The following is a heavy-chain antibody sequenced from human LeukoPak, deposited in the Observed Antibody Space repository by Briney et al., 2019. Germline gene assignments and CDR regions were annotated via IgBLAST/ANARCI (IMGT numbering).Heavy chain of an antibody. CDR1: GFTFSGYG. CDR3: AKDQDLAVAGADFDY. Sequence: PGGSLRLSCAASGFTFSGYGMHWVRQAPGKGLEWVAFIGYDGSNKYYADSVKGRFTISRDNSKNTLYLQMNSLRAEDTAMYYCAKDQDLAVAGADFDYWGQGTLVTVSS. V-gene: IGHV3-30*02. J-gene: IGHJ4*02. CDR2: IGYDGSNK. D-gene: IGHD6-19*01.